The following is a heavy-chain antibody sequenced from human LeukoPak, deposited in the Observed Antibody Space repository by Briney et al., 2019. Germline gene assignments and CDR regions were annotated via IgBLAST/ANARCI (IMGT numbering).Heavy chain of an antibody. CDR1: GFTFSSYS. D-gene: IGHD5-18*01. J-gene: IGHJ4*02. Sequence: GGSLRLSCAASGFTFSSYSMNWVRQAPGKGLEWVPFIRYDGSNKYYADSVKGRFTVSRDNSKNTLYLQMNSLRTEDTAVYYCAKGWDVDTAIDYWGQRTLVTASS. CDR2: IRYDGSNK. V-gene: IGHV3-30*02. CDR3: AKGWDVDTAIDY.